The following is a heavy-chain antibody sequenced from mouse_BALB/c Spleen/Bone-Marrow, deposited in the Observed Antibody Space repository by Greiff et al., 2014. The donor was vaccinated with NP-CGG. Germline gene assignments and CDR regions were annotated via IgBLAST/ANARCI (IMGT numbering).Heavy chain of an antibody. D-gene: IGHD2-13*01. CDR2: INPSNGRT. CDR3: ARTYGDSPYFYGMDY. CDR1: GYTFTSYW. J-gene: IGHJ4*01. V-gene: IGHV1S81*02. Sequence: QVQLQQPGAELVKPGTSVKLSCKTSGYTFTSYWMHWVKQRPGQGLEWIGEINPSNGRTNYNEKFKNKATLTVDKSSSTAYMQLSSLTSEDSAVYFCARTYGDSPYFYGMDYWGHGTSVTVSS.